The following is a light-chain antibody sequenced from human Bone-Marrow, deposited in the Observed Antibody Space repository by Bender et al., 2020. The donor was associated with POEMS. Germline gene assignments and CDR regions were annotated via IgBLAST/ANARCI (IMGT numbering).Light chain of an antibody. Sequence: QSVVTQPPSLSEAPRQRVTISCSGSSSNIGNHGVNWYQQLPGEAPKLLIYYDDLLTPGVSDRFSASKSGTSASLAIRELQSEDDALYSCSAWDESLSGWVFVGGTKLTVL. CDR1: SSNIGNHG. V-gene: IGLV1-36*01. CDR2: YDD. CDR3: SAWDESLSGWV. J-gene: IGLJ3*02.